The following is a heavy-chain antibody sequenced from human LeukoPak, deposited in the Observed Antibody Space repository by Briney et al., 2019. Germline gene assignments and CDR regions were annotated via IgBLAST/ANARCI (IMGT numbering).Heavy chain of an antibody. D-gene: IGHD6-19*01. J-gene: IGHJ4*02. CDR3: ARGFSGWYNFHY. CDR2: IIGSGGST. Sequence: GGSLRLSCAASGFTFSSYGMNWVRQGPGKGLEWVSLIIGSGGSTFYADSVKGRFTISRDNSKNTLYLQMNSLRAEDTAIYYCARGFSGWYNFHYWGQGTLVTVSS. CDR1: GFTFSSYG. V-gene: IGHV3-23*01.